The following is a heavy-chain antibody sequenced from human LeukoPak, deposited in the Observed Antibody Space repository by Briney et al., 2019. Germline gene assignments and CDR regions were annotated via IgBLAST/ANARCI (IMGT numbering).Heavy chain of an antibody. CDR3: ARTNFLYYMDV. V-gene: IGHV4-59*01. CDR2: IYYSGST. CDR1: GGSISSYY. J-gene: IGHJ6*03. Sequence: PSETLSLTCTVSGGSISSYYWSWIRQPPGKGLEWIGYIYYSGSTNYNPSLKSRVTISVDTSKNQFSLKLSSVTAADTAVYYCARTNFLYYMDVWGKGTTVTVSS.